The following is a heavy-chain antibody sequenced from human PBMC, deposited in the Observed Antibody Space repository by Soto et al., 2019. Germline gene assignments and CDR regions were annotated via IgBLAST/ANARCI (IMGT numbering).Heavy chain of an antibody. V-gene: IGHV5-10-1*03. CDR1: GISFADDA. CDR3: ARLGPGD. D-gene: IGHD7-27*01. Sequence: EVQLVQSGVEVKKHGEALKISCQVSGISFADDAISWVRQMPGKGLEWMGRISRGGSSCAYSPSFQGHVSIYAYRTTNTAYLQWRSLRTSDTAMYYCARLGPGDWGQGTLVTVSS. CDR2: ISRGGSSC. J-gene: IGHJ4*02.